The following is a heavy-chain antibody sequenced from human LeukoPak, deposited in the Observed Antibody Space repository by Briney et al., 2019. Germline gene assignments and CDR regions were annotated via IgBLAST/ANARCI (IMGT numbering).Heavy chain of an antibody. CDR3: ARGRFTMVRHWFDY. J-gene: IGHJ4*02. CDR2: IYYSGST. Sequence: PSETLSLTCTVSGGSISSSSYYWGWIRQPPGKGLEWIGSIYYSGSTYYNPSLKSRVTISVDTSKNQFSLKLSSVTAADTAVYYCARGRFTMVRHWFDYWGQGTLVTVSS. V-gene: IGHV4-39*01. D-gene: IGHD3-10*01. CDR1: GGSISSSSYY.